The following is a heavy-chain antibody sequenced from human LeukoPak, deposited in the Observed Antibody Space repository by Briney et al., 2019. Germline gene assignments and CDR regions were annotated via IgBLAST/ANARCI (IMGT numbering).Heavy chain of an antibody. CDR2: ISYDGSNK. D-gene: IGHD3-10*01. CDR1: GFTFSSYA. J-gene: IGHJ4*02. Sequence: PGGSLRLSCAASGFTFSSYAMHWVRQAPGKGLEWVAVISYDGSNKYYADSVKGRFTISRGNSKNTLYLQMNSLRAEDTAVYYCARDSWSGYYFDYWGQGTLVTVSS. V-gene: IGHV3-30*04. CDR3: ARDSWSGYYFDY.